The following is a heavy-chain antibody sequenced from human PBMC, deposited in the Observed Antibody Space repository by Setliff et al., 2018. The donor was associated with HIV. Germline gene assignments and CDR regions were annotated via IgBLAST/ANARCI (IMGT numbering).Heavy chain of an antibody. V-gene: IGHV4-39*01. CDR1: GVSMSSSCYY. J-gene: IGHJ3*02. CDR3: ARRIPSGIAVAFGDFDI. D-gene: IGHD6-19*01. Sequence: PPESLSPTCTVSGVSMSSSCYYWGWIRQPPGKGLEYIGSLSYDGSTYYHPSLKTRVSIPVDTSKNQFSLRLSFVTAADTAVYYCARRIPSGIAVAFGDFDIWGQGTMVTVSS. CDR2: LSYDGST.